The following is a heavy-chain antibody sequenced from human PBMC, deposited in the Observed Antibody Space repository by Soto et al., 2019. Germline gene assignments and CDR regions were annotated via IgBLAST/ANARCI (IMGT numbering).Heavy chain of an antibody. J-gene: IGHJ6*02. V-gene: IGHV4-30-4*01. CDR2: IHYSGSV. CDR1: GGSISVEHYH. D-gene: IGHD2-21*02. CDR3: VIEFDGGDRDYYDLGV. Sequence: QVQLQESDPGLVRPSQTLSLTCTVSGGSISVEHYHWTWIRQPPGKGLEWIGYIHYSGSVYYNPSLNIPLSRTVDTSKDLFTLKLASVEAEDMAVYCCVIEFDGGDRDYYDLGVWGQGSTVTFSS.